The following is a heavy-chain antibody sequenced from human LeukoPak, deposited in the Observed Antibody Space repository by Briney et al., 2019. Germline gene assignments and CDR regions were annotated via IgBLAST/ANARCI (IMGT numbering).Heavy chain of an antibody. V-gene: IGHV3-74*01. CDR2: INSDGFST. CDR3: ARIHCGGDCYFN. J-gene: IGHJ1*01. Sequence: GGSLRLSCAASGFTFSSYAMSWVRQAPGKGLVWVSRINSDGFSTSYADSVKGRFTISRDNAKNTLYLQMNSLRAEDTAVYYCARIHCGGDCYFNWGQGTLVTVSS. D-gene: IGHD2-21*02. CDR1: GFTFSSYA.